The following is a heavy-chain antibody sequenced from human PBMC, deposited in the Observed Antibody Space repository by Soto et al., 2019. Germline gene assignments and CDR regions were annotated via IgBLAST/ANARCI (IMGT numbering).Heavy chain of an antibody. CDR1: GYTFTSYG. J-gene: IGHJ6*03. CDR3: XXXEIFAPHMDV. CDR2: ISAYNGNT. V-gene: IGHV1-18*01. D-gene: IGHD2-15*01. Sequence: QVQLVQSGAEVKKPGASVKVSCKASGYTFTSYGISWVRQAPGQGLEWMGWISAYNGNTNYAQKLQGRVTMTTDTSTXXXXXXLXXXXXXXXXXXXXXXXEIFAPHMDVWGKGTTVTVSS.